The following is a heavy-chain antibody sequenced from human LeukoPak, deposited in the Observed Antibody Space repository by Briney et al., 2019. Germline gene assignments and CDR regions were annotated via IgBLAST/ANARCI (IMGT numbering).Heavy chain of an antibody. J-gene: IGHJ4*02. V-gene: IGHV1-18*01. Sequence: ASVKVSCKASGYTFTSYGISWLRQAPGQGLEWVGWISAYNGNTNYAQKLQGRVTMTTDTSTSTAYMELRSLRSDDTAVYYCARGYYYGSGSYRSPFDYWGQGTLVTVSS. CDR3: ARGYYYGSGSYRSPFDY. D-gene: IGHD3-10*01. CDR2: ISAYNGNT. CDR1: GYTFTSYG.